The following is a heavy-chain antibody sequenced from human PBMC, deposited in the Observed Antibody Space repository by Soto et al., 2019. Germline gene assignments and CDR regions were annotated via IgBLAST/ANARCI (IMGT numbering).Heavy chain of an antibody. D-gene: IGHD2-8*01. CDR3: ARDNGMAGSFDP. V-gene: IGHV3-48*02. CDR1: GFTFSSYS. CDR2: ISFSSSTI. Sequence: EVQLVESGGGLVQPGGSLRLSCAASGFTFSSYSMNWVRQAPGKGLEWASYISFSSSTIFYADSVRGRFTISRDNAKNSLYLQMNTLRDEDTAVYYCARDNGMAGSFDPWGQGTLVTVSS. J-gene: IGHJ5*02.